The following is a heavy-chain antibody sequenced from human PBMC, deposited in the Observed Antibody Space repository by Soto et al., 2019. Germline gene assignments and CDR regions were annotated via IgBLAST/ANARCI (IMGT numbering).Heavy chain of an antibody. J-gene: IGHJ4*02. Sequence: EVQLLESGGGLEQPGGSLRLSCAASGFTFSSFAMNWVRQAPGKGLEWVSAISGSGVSTHYADSVKGRFTISRDNSKNTLYLQMNSLRAEDTAVYYCAKEGAYCGGDCFEKNDYWGQGTLVTISS. D-gene: IGHD2-21*02. CDR3: AKEGAYCGGDCFEKNDY. CDR1: GFTFSSFA. V-gene: IGHV3-23*01. CDR2: ISGSGVST.